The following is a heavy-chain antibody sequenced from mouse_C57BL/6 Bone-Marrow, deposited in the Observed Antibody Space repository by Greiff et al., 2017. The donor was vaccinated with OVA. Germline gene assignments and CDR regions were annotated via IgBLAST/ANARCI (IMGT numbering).Heavy chain of an antibody. CDR3: TTSPYYYGSSYWYFDV. J-gene: IGHJ1*03. Sequence: EVQLQQSGAELVRPGASVKLSCTASGFNIKDDYMHWVKQRPEQGLEWIGWIDPENGDTEYASKFQGKATITADTSSNTAYLQLSSLTSEDTAVYYCTTSPYYYGSSYWYFDVWGTGTTVTVSS. D-gene: IGHD1-1*01. V-gene: IGHV14-4*01. CDR2: IDPENGDT. CDR1: GFNIKDDY.